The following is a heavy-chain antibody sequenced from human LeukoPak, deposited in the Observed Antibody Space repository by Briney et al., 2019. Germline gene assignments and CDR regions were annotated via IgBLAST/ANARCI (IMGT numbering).Heavy chain of an antibody. CDR3: ARDPLQWLVQYYFDY. Sequence: ASVKVSCKASGYTFTGYYIHWVRQAPGQGLEWMGWINPNSGGINYAQKFQGRVTMTRDTSISTAYMELSRLRSDDTAVYYCARDPLQWLVQYYFDYWGQGTLVTVSS. D-gene: IGHD6-19*01. CDR2: INPNSGGI. CDR1: GYTFTGYY. V-gene: IGHV1-2*02. J-gene: IGHJ4*02.